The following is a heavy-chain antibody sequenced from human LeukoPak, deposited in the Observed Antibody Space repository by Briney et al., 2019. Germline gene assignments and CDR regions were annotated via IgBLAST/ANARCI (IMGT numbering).Heavy chain of an antibody. CDR2: INPNSGGT. D-gene: IGHD3-22*01. CDR3: ARDQYYCDSSGYYGLGAFDI. CDR1: GYTFTGYY. J-gene: IGHJ3*02. Sequence: ASVKVSCKASGYTFTGYYMHWVRQAPGQGLEWMGWINPNSGGTNYAQKFQGRVTMTRDTSISTAYMELSRLRSDDTAVYYCARDQYYCDSSGYYGLGAFDIWGQGTMVTVSS. V-gene: IGHV1-2*02.